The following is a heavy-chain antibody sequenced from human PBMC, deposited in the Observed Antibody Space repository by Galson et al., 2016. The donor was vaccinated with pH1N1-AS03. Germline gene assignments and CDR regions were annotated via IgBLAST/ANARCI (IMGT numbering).Heavy chain of an antibody. CDR1: GFTFSMSY. J-gene: IGHJ6*02. D-gene: IGHD2-2*01. CDR2: ISNDGRNV. V-gene: IGHV3-74*01. Sequence: SLRLSCAASGFTFSMSYIHWVRQAPGKGLEWVSRISNDGRNVRYADFVKGRFAVSRDNAKNTVFLQRNSLRADDTAVYFCARRNPNPNFAIWYQHDYGMDVWGQGTTVTVSS. CDR3: ARRNPNPNFAIWYQHDYGMDV.